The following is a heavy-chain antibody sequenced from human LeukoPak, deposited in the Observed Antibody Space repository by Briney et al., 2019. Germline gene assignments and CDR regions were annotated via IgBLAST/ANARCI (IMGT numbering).Heavy chain of an antibody. D-gene: IGHD4-23*01. CDR3: ARAPSTVVTPIPNWYFDL. Sequence: SETLSLTCTVSGYSISSGYYWGWIRQPPGKGLERIGTIYHSGNTYHNPSLKSRVTISVETSKNQFSLKLKSVTAADTAVYYCARAPSTVVTPIPNWYFDLWGRGTLVTVSS. CDR1: GYSISSGYY. CDR2: IYHSGNT. J-gene: IGHJ2*01. V-gene: IGHV4-38-2*02.